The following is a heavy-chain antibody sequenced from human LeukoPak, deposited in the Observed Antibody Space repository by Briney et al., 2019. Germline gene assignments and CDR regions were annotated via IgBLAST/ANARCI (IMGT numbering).Heavy chain of an antibody. Sequence: GGSLRLSCAASGFTFSNYATSWVRQAPGKGLEWVSGISGSSGPTYYTDSVQGRFTISRDNSKDTLYLQMNSLRDDDTAIYYCAKSWSCVQYNDWLCYFDYWGQGTLVTVSS. D-gene: IGHD3-9*01. CDR1: GFTFSNYA. CDR2: ISGSSGPT. J-gene: IGHJ4*02. CDR3: AKSWSCVQYNDWLCYFDY. V-gene: IGHV3-23*01.